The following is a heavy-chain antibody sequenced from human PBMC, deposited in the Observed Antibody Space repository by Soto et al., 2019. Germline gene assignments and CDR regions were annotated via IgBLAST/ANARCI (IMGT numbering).Heavy chain of an antibody. CDR3: ARDRRITIFGVATTDYYYYMDV. CDR2: IYYSGST. D-gene: IGHD3-3*01. V-gene: IGHV4-59*01. J-gene: IGHJ6*03. Sequence: SETLSLTCTVSGGSISSYYWSWIRQPPGKGLEWIGYIYYSGSTNYNPSLKSRVTISVDTSKNQFSLKLSSVTAADTAVYYCARDRRITIFGVATTDYYYYMDVWGKGTTVTVSS. CDR1: GGSISSYY.